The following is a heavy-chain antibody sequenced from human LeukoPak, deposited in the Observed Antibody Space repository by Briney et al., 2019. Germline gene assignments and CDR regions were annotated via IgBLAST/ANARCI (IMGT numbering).Heavy chain of an antibody. V-gene: IGHV4-31*03. CDR2: IYYSGST. Sequence: SETLSLTCTVSGGSISSSSYYWGWIRQPPGKGLEWIGYIYYSGSTYYKPSLKSRVTISVDTSKNQFSLKLSSVTAADTAVYYCASSRSWYDWGQGTLVTVSS. CDR1: GGSISSSSYY. D-gene: IGHD6-13*01. CDR3: ASSRSWYD. J-gene: IGHJ4*02.